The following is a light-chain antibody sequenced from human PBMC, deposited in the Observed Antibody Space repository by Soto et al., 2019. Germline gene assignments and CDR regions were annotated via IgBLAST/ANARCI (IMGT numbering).Light chain of an antibody. CDR1: QSVSNNY. J-gene: IGKJ1*01. V-gene: IGKV3-20*01. CDR3: QQYDSSPRT. CDR2: GAS. Sequence: IVLTQATGTLSLSPLVRDTISCSPSQSVSNNYLAWYQQKPGQAPRLLIYGASNRATGIPDRFSGSGSGTDFTLTISRLEPEDFAVYHCQQYDSSPRTFGQGTKVDIK.